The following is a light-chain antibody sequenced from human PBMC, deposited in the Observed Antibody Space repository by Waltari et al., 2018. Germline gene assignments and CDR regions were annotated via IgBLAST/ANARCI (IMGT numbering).Light chain of an antibody. CDR3: CPYTSSSTLV. Sequence: QSALTQPASVSGSPGQSITISCTGTSNDLGTYNLVSWYQQHPGKVPKLMIYEVTKRPSGVSSRFSGSKSGKTASLTISGLQPEDEADYYCCPYTSSSTLVFGPGTKLTVL. J-gene: IGLJ2*01. CDR1: SNDLGTYNL. V-gene: IGLV2-23*02. CDR2: EVT.